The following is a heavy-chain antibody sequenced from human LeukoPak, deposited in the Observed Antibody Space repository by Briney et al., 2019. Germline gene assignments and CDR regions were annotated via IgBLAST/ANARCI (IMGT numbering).Heavy chain of an antibody. J-gene: IGHJ4*02. CDR3: VKDEGWGELSYYFDY. CDR1: GFTFSSYA. V-gene: IGHV3-64D*06. CDR2: ISSNGGST. D-gene: IGHD3-16*02. Sequence: GGSLRLSCSASGFTFSSYAMHWVRQAPGKGLEYVSAISSNGGSTYYADSVKGRFTISRDNSKNTLYLQMSSLRAEGTAVYYCVKDEGWGELSYYFDYWGQGTLVTVSS.